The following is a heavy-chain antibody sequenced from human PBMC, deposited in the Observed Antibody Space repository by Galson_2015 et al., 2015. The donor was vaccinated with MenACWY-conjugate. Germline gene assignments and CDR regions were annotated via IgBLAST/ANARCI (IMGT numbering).Heavy chain of an antibody. Sequence: CANSGDSVSSNSAAWNWIRQSPSRGLEWLGKTYYRSKWYNDYAVSVKSRITINPDTSNNQFSLQLNSVTPDDTAVYYCVREGYYFDHWGQGTLVTVSS. CDR3: VREGYYFDH. V-gene: IGHV6-1*01. CDR1: GDSVSSNSAA. J-gene: IGHJ4*02. CDR2: TYYRSKWYN.